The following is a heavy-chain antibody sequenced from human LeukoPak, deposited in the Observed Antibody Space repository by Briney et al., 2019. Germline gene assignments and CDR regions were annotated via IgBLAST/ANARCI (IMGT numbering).Heavy chain of an antibody. CDR3: ARGDGSGNSYGLIHDH. V-gene: IGHV1-2*02. D-gene: IGHD3-10*01. CDR1: GYSCTGYY. Sequence: ASVKVSCKASGYSCTGYYMHWVRQAPGQGLEWMGWLNPNTGGTNYPQKFQGSVTMTRYTSISTGYMELGRLTSDDTAVYYCARGDGSGNSYGLIHDHWGQGTLVIVSS. CDR2: LNPNTGGT. J-gene: IGHJ4*02.